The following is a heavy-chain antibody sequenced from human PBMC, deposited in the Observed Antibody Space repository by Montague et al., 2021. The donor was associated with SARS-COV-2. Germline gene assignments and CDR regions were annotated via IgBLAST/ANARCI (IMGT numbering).Heavy chain of an antibody. J-gene: IGHJ4*02. CDR3: ASQGSFDKKDIVATICCGDCYSVDY. CDR2: IYYSGST. Sequence: SETLSLTCTVSGGSISSSSYYWGWIRQPPGKGLEWIGSIYYSGSTYYNPSLKSRVTIYVDTSKNQFSLKLSSVTAADTAVYYCASQGSFDKKDIVATICCGDCYSVDYWGQGTLVTVSS. D-gene: IGHD5-12*01. CDR1: GGSISSSSYY. V-gene: IGHV4-39*01.